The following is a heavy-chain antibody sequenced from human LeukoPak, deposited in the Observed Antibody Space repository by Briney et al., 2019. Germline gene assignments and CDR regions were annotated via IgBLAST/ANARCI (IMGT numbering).Heavy chain of an antibody. CDR1: GFTFDDYT. CDR2: ISWDGDST. Sequence: GGSLRLSCAASGFTFDDYTMHWVRQAPGKGLEWVSLISWDGDSTCYADSVKGRFTISRDNSKNSLYLQMNSLRAEDTALYYGEKRGKGVGPGGANFDYWGQGTLVPVPS. CDR3: EKRGKGVGPGGANFDY. D-gene: IGHD2-8*01. J-gene: IGHJ4*02. V-gene: IGHV3-43*01.